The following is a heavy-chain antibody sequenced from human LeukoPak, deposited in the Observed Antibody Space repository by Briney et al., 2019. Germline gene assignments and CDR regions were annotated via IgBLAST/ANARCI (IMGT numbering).Heavy chain of an antibody. J-gene: IGHJ5*02. CDR3: ARDDTYYYDSSGYYYGGHFDP. D-gene: IGHD3-22*01. V-gene: IGHV4-34*01. Sequence: PSETLSLTCAVYGGSFSGYYWSWIRQPPGKGLEWIGEINHSGSTNYNPSPKSRVTISVDTSKNQFSLKLSSVTAADTAVYYCARDDTYYYDSSGYYYGGHFDPWGQGTLVTVSS. CDR2: INHSGST. CDR1: GGSFSGYY.